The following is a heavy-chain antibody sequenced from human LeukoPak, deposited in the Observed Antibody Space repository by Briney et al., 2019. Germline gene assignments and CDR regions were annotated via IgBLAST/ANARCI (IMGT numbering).Heavy chain of an antibody. CDR3: ARDLGYCSGGSCYANLDYFDY. CDR1: GYTFTSYG. V-gene: IGHV1-18*01. Sequence: ASVKVSCKASGYTFTSYGISWVRQAPGQGLEWMGWISAYNGNTNYAQKLQGRVTMTTDTSTSTAYMALRSLRSDDTAVYYCARDLGYCSGGSCYANLDYFDYWGQGTLVTVSS. D-gene: IGHD2-15*01. CDR2: ISAYNGNT. J-gene: IGHJ4*02.